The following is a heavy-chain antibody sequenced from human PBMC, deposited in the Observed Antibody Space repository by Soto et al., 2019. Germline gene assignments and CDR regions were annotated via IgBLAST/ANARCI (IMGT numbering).Heavy chain of an antibody. CDR2: IYYRGST. D-gene: IGHD1-1*01. J-gene: IGHJ4*02. CDR3: ATVPIVGTKPYYFDS. Sequence: QLQLQESGPGLVKPSETLALTCTVSGGSFDITSSYWAWVRQPPGKRLEWIAYIYYRGSTYYNPSLKSRITIPVDTSTNQLSLRLSSVTAADTAVYYCATVPIVGTKPYYFDSWGQGTLVTVSS. CDR1: GGSFDITSSY. V-gene: IGHV4-39*02.